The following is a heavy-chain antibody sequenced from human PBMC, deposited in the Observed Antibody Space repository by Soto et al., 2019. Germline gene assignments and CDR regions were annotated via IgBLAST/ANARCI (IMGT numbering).Heavy chain of an antibody. CDR1: GYTFTSYG. CDR2: ISAYNGNT. CDR3: ARDRQTHGFGELFDP. Sequence: QVQLVQSGAEVKKPGASVKVSCKASGYTFTSYGISWVRQASGQGLEWMGWISAYNGNTNYAQKLQGRVTMTTDTSTSTAYMELRSLRSDDTAVYYCARDRQTHGFGELFDPWGQGTLVTVSS. J-gene: IGHJ5*02. D-gene: IGHD3-10*01. V-gene: IGHV1-18*01.